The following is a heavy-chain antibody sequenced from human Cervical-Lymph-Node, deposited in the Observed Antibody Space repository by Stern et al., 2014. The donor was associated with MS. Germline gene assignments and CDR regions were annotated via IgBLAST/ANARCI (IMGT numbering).Heavy chain of an antibody. J-gene: IGHJ6*02. Sequence: QVQLVQSGAEVKKPGASVKVSCKTSGYIFTGYYIHWVRQAPGQGLEWMAWIHPNTGGKKYAQKFQGRVTMSRDTSISTAYVELSSLTSDDTAVYYCARDQRGITIFGVVTDYYYLGMDVWGQGTTVTVSS. CDR1: GYIFTGYY. CDR3: ARDQRGITIFGVVTDYYYLGMDV. CDR2: IHPNTGGK. D-gene: IGHD3-3*01. V-gene: IGHV1-2*02.